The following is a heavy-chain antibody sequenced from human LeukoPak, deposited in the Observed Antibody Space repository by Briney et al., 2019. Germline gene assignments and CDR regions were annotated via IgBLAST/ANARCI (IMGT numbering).Heavy chain of an antibody. CDR2: ISYDGSNK. Sequence: PGGSLRLSCAASGFTFSSYAMHWVRQAPGKGLEWVAAISYDGSNKYYADSVKGRFTISRDNSKNTLYLQMNSLRAEDTAVYYCAKRIAAPKPNWFDPWGQGTLVTVSS. V-gene: IGHV3-30*04. CDR1: GFTFSSYA. J-gene: IGHJ5*02. CDR3: AKRIAAPKPNWFDP. D-gene: IGHD6-6*01.